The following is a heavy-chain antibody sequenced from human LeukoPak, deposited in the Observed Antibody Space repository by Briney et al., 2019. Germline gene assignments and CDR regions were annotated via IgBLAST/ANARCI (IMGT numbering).Heavy chain of an antibody. Sequence: PSETLSLTCTVSGGSISSYYWSWIRQPPGKGLEWIGYIYYSGSTNYNPSLKSRVTISVGTSKNQFSLKLSSVTAADTAVYYCARVHYYDSSGYQRGDWFDPWGQGTLVTVSS. J-gene: IGHJ5*02. CDR3: ARVHYYDSSGYQRGDWFDP. D-gene: IGHD3-22*01. CDR1: GGSISSYY. CDR2: IYYSGST. V-gene: IGHV4-59*01.